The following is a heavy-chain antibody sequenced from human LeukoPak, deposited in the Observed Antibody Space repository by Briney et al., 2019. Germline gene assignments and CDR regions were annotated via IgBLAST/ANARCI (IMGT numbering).Heavy chain of an antibody. J-gene: IGHJ3*02. Sequence: GGSLRLSCAASGFTFSSYAMNWVRQAPGKGLEWVSAISGSGGSTYYADSVKGRFTISRDNSKNTLYLQMNSLRAEDTAVYYCAHFYGSGSYYNSLDAFDIWGQGTMVTVSS. D-gene: IGHD3-10*01. V-gene: IGHV3-23*01. CDR2: ISGSGGST. CDR1: GFTFSSYA. CDR3: AHFYGSGSYYNSLDAFDI.